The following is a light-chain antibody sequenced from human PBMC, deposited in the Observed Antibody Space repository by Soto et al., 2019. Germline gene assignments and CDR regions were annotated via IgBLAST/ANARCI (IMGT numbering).Light chain of an antibody. Sequence: EIVMTQSPVTLSASPGERVTLSCRASQSVNINLAWYQQRHGQAPRVLIYGASNRASGIPDKFSGSGSGTDCTLTISSLEPDYFALYFCQQYKDWPPLTFGGGTRVEIK. CDR1: QSVNIN. V-gene: IGKV3D-15*01. CDR2: GAS. J-gene: IGKJ4*01. CDR3: QQYKDWPPLT.